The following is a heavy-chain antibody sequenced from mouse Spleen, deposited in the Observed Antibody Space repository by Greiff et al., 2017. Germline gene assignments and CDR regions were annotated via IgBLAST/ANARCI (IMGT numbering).Heavy chain of an antibody. V-gene: IGHV1-61*01. CDR1: GYTFTSYW. CDR3: ANILSYFDY. J-gene: IGHJ2*01. Sequence: VQLQQPGAELVRPGSSVKLSCKASGYTFTSYWMDWVKQRPGQGLEWIGNIYPSDSETHYNQKFKDKATLTVDKSSSTAYMQLSSLTSEDSAVYYCANILSYFDYWGQGTTLTVSS. CDR2: IYPSDSET. D-gene: IGHD1-1*02.